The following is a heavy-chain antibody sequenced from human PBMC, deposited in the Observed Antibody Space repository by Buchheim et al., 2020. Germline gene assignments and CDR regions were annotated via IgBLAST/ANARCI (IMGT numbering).Heavy chain of an antibody. CDR2: IYYSGST. D-gene: IGHD3-10*01. Sequence: QVQLQESGPGLVKPSQTLSLTCSVSGGSMSNGDYYWSWIRQPPGKGLEWIGYIYYSGSTDYNPSLKSRGTLSVDTDKNQFTLKLSSVTAADTAVYYCARASGYYGSGSYYRLNLNWIDPWGQGTL. J-gene: IGHJ5*02. CDR3: ARASGYYGSGSYYRLNLNWIDP. V-gene: IGHV4-30-4*01. CDR1: GGSMSNGDYY.